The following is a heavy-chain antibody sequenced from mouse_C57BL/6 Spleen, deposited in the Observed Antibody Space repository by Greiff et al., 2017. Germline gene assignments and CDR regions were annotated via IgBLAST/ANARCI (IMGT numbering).Heavy chain of an antibody. CDR2: IDPETGGT. D-gene: IGHD1-1*01. V-gene: IGHV1-15*01. J-gene: IGHJ3*01. Sequence: VHLVESGAELVRPGASVTLSCKASGYTFTDYEMHWVKQTPVHGLEWIGAIDPETGGTAYNQKFKGKAILTADKSSSTAYMELRSLTSEDSAVYYCTRIGFYYYGSSSLAYWGQGTLVTVSA. CDR1: GYTFTDYE. CDR3: TRIGFYYYGSSSLAY.